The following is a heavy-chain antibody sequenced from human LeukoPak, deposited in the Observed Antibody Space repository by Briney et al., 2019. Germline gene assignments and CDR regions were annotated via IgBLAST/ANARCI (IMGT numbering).Heavy chain of an antibody. D-gene: IGHD4-17*01. CDR3: ARIAELSYGDYPLYYYYYYMDV. J-gene: IGHJ6*03. V-gene: IGHV1-8*03. CDR1: GYTFTGYY. Sequence: ASVKVSCKASGYTFTGYYSHWVRQATGQGLEWLGWMNPNSGNTGYAQKFQGRVTITRNTSISTAYMELSSLRSEDTAVYYCARIAELSYGDYPLYYYYYYMDVWGKGTTVTGSS. CDR2: MNPNSGNT.